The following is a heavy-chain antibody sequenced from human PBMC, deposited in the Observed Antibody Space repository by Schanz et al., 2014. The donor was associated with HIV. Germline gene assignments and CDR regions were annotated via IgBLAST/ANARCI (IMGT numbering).Heavy chain of an antibody. CDR3: ARDSPVAAGTLDY. V-gene: IGHV1-69*01. J-gene: IGHJ4*02. CDR2: IIPLFGTS. Sequence: QVQLVQSGAEVKKPGSSVKVFCRASGGTFINYAFSWVRQAPGQGLEWMGGIIPLFGTSNYAQKVQGRVSMTADPSTNTAYMEMRGLRFEDTAVYYCARDSPVAAGTLDYWGQGTLVTVSS. CDR1: GGTFINYA. D-gene: IGHD6-13*01.